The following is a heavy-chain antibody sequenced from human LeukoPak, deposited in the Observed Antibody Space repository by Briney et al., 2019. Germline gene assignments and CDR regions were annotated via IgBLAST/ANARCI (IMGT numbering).Heavy chain of an antibody. CDR3: ARDTAMAPGDY. CDR1: GYTFTSYA. V-gene: IGHV1-18*01. CDR2: ISAYNGNT. J-gene: IGHJ4*02. Sequence: ASVKVSCKASGYTFTSYAMNWVRQAPGQGLEWMGWISAYNGNTNYAQKLQGRVTMTTDTSTSTAYMELRSLRSDDTAVYYCARDTAMAPGDYWGQGTLVTVSS. D-gene: IGHD5-18*01.